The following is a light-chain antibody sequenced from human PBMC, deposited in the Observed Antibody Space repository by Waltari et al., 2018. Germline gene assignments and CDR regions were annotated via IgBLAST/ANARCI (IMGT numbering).Light chain of an antibody. CDR2: GAS. CDR1: QSVSSN. J-gene: IGKJ1*01. CDR3: QQYNDWPRT. V-gene: IGKV3-15*01. Sequence: EIVMTQSPATLSVSPGERATLSCRASQSVSSNLAWYQQRPGQPPRLLISGASTRATGIPARFSGSGSGTEFTLTISILQSEDFAVYYCQQYNDWPRTFGQGTRVEVK.